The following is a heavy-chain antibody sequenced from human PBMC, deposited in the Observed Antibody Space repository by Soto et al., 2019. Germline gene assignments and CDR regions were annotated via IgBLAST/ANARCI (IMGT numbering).Heavy chain of an antibody. CDR1: GGSISSSSYY. Sequence: QLQLQESGPGLVKPSETLSLTCTVSGGSISSSSYYWGWIRQPPGKGLEWIGSIYYSGSTYYNPSLKSRVTISVDTSKNQFSLKLSSVTAADTAVYYCARLYCYGSGRHFDYWGQGTLVTVSS. CDR2: IYYSGST. CDR3: ARLYCYGSGRHFDY. D-gene: IGHD3-10*01. J-gene: IGHJ4*02. V-gene: IGHV4-39*01.